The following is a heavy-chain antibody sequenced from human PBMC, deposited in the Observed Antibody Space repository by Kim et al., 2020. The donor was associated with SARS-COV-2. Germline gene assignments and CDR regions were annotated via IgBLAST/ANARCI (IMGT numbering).Heavy chain of an antibody. Sequence: GGSLRLSCAASGFTFSNCWMNWVRQAPGKGLEWVANIKQDGSEKYYVDFVKGRFIISRDNAKNSLYLQMNSLRAEDTAVYYCARDQYSPIDYWGQGILVTVSS. CDR3: ARDQYSPIDY. CDR1: GFTFSNCW. V-gene: IGHV3-7*01. D-gene: IGHD5-18*01. J-gene: IGHJ4*02. CDR2: IKQDGSEK.